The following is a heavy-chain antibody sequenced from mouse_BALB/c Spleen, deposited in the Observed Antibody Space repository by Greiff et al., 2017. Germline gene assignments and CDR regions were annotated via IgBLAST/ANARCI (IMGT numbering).Heavy chain of an antibody. D-gene: IGHD1-2*01. V-gene: IGHV2-6-7*01. Sequence: QVQLKESGPGLVAPSQSLSITCTVSGFSLTGYGVNWVRQPPGKGLEWLGMIWGDGSTDYNSALNSRLSISKDNSKSQVFLKMNSLQTDDTARYYCAREKGYYGFYAMDYWGQGTSVTVSS. CDR3: AREKGYYGFYAMDY. J-gene: IGHJ4*01. CDR1: GFSLTGYG. CDR2: IWGDGST.